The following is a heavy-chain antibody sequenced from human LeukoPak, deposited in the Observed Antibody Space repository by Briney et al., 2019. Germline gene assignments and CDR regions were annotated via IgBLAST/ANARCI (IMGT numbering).Heavy chain of an antibody. Sequence: PGRSLRLSCAASGFTFRNASMSWVRQAPGKGLEWVGRIKSKTDGGTTDYAAPVKGRFTISRDVSKNTLYLQMNSLTTEDTAVYFCAHRDTTMVRVDYWGQGTLVTVSS. CDR3: AHRDTTMVRVDY. J-gene: IGHJ4*02. D-gene: IGHD5-18*01. CDR1: GFTFRNAS. V-gene: IGHV3-15*01. CDR2: IKSKTDGGTT.